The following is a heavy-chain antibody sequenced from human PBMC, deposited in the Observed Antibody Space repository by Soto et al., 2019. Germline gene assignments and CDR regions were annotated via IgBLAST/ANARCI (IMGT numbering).Heavy chain of an antibody. CDR3: AKLRHREPGWGGYHFEH. D-gene: IGHD2-15*01. CDR1: GFAFGNSV. CDR2: IRGDNAA. Sequence: EVQLLESGGGLVQPGGSLRLSCAASGFAFGNSVMGYVRQAPGKGLEWVSSIRGDNAAYYADSVKGRFTISRDNSNNMLYLQMSYLRIEDTAVYYCAKLRHREPGWGGYHFEHWGQGALVTVST. J-gene: IGHJ4*02. V-gene: IGHV3-23*01.